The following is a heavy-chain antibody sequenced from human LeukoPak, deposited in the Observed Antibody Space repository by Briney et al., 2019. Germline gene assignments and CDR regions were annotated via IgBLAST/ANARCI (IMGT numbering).Heavy chain of an antibody. V-gene: IGHV4-59*08. CDR2: IYYSGST. J-gene: IGHJ5*02. Sequence: SSETLSLTCTVSGGSISFYYWSWIRQPPGKGLEWIGYIYYSGSTNYNPSLKSRVTISVDTSKNQFSLKLNSVTAADTAVYYCARHYGPWGQGTLVTVSS. CDR3: ARHYGP. D-gene: IGHD3-10*01. CDR1: GGSISFYY.